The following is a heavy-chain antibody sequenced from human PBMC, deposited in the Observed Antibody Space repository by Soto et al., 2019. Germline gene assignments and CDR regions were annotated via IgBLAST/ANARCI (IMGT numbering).Heavy chain of an antibody. V-gene: IGHV3-7*01. J-gene: IGHJ6*03. D-gene: IGHD1-26*01. CDR2: IKQDGSEK. CDR1: GFTFSSYW. Sequence: GGFLRLSCAASGFTFSSYWMSWVRQAPGKGLEWVANIKQDGSEKYYVDSVKGRFTISRDNAKNSLYLQMNSLRAEDTAVYYCAKGEHLAGYYYYYYYKDGWGKGTTVPVSS. CDR3: AKGEHLAGYYYYYYYKDG.